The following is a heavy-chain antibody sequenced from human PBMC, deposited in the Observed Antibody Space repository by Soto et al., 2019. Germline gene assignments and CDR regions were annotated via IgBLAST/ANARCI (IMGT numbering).Heavy chain of an antibody. Sequence: AASVKVSCKASGYTFTSYGISWVRQAPGQGLEWMGWISAYNGNTNYAQKLQGRVTMTTDTPTSTAYMELRSLRSDDTAVYYCARDFLAYCGGDCYTYYYYGMDVWGQGTTVTVSS. CDR3: ARDFLAYCGGDCYTYYYYGMDV. V-gene: IGHV1-18*01. D-gene: IGHD2-21*02. CDR2: ISAYNGNT. CDR1: GYTFTSYG. J-gene: IGHJ6*02.